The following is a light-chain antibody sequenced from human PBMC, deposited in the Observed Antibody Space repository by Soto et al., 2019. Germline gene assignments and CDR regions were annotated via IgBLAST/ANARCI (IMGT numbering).Light chain of an antibody. V-gene: IGLV1-47*01. J-gene: IGLJ2*01. CDR3: AALDDSLSGRV. Sequence: QSVLTQPPSASGTPGQRVTISCSGSSSNIGSNYVYWYQQLPGTAPKLLIYRNNQRPSGAPDRFSGSKSGTSASLAISGLRSEDEADYYCAALDDSLSGRVFGGGTQLTVL. CDR2: RNN. CDR1: SSNIGSNY.